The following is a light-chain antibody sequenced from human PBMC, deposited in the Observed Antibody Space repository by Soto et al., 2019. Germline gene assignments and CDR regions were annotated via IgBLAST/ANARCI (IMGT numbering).Light chain of an antibody. J-gene: IGKJ1*01. CDR1: QGISSY. CDR3: QQLNSYPRT. CDR2: AAS. V-gene: IGKV1-9*01. Sequence: DIQLTQSPSFLSASVGDRVTITCRASQGISSYLAWYQQKPGKAPKLLIYAASTLQSGVPSRFSGSGSGTEFTPTIISLQTEDFATYYCQQLNSYPRTFGQGTKVEIK.